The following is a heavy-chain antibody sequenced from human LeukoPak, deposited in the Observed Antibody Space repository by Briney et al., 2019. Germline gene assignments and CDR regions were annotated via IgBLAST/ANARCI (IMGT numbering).Heavy chain of an antibody. CDR2: INWDGAST. V-gene: IGHV3-20*04. CDR1: GFRFDDYS. D-gene: IGHD2-2*01. CDR3: GRVHCSTNSCYDYYDYYMDV. Sequence: LTGGSLRLSCAASGFRFDDYSMNWVRHVPGKGLEWVAGINWDGASTGYRDSMKGRFTISRDNGKNSLYLQMNSLRVEDTAVYYCGRVHCSTNSCYDYYDYYMDVSGKGTTVTVSS. J-gene: IGHJ6*03.